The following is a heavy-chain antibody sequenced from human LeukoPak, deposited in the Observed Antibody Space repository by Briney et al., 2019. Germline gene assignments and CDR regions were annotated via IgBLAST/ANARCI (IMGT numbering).Heavy chain of an antibody. CDR2: IYTSGST. Sequence: SETPSLTCTVSGVSISSGSYYWSWIRQPAGKGLEWIGRIYTSGSTNYNPSLKSRVTISVDTSKKQLSLQLSSVTAADTAVYYCARTNIGPAGSWFDPWGQGTLVTVSS. D-gene: IGHD6-13*01. J-gene: IGHJ5*02. CDR3: ARTNIGPAGSWFDP. V-gene: IGHV4-61*02. CDR1: GVSISSGSYY.